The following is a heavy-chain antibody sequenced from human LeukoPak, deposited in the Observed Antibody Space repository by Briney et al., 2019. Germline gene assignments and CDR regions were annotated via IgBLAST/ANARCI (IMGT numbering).Heavy chain of an antibody. Sequence: SETPSLTCTVSGGSISSYYWSWIRQPPGKGLQWIGYIYYSGSTNYNPSLKSRVTISVDTSKNQFSLKLSSVTAADTAVYYCARVIPFDWLLPNWFDPWGQGTLVTVSS. CDR3: ARVIPFDWLLPNWFDP. CDR2: IYYSGST. D-gene: IGHD3-9*01. J-gene: IGHJ5*02. V-gene: IGHV4-59*01. CDR1: GGSISSYY.